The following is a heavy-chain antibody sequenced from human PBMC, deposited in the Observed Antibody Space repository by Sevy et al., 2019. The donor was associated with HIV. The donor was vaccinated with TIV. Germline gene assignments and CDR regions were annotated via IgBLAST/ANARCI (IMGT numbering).Heavy chain of an antibody. CDR1: GFTFTYAW. CDR2: IKSKADGGTT. CDR3: TTDPIIVLLVTDGMDV. J-gene: IGHJ6*02. D-gene: IGHD2-8*02. Sequence: GGSLRLSCAASGFTFTYAWMSWVRQAPGKGLEWVDRIKSKADGGTTDYAAPVKGRFTISRDDSKNTLYLQMNSLKTDDTAVYYCTTDPIIVLLVTDGMDVWGQGTTVTVSS. V-gene: IGHV3-15*01.